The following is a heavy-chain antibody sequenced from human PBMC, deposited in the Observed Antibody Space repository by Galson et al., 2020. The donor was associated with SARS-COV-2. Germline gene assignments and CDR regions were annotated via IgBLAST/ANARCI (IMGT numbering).Heavy chain of an antibody. Sequence: GGSLRLSCAASGFTFSNAWMSSVRQAPGKGLKWVCRIKSKTDRGTTDYAAPVKGRFTIAIDDSKNTLYLQMNSLKTDDTAVYYCTANGDYGGDYWGQGALVTVAS. V-gene: IGHV3-15*01. J-gene: IGHJ4*02. CDR3: TANGDYGGDY. D-gene: IGHD4-17*01. CDR1: GFTFSNAW. CDR2: IKSKTDRGTT.